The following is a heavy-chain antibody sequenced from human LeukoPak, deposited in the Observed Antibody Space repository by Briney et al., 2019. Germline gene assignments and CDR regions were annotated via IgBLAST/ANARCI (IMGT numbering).Heavy chain of an antibody. V-gene: IGHV3-49*04. CDR3: TRGLAKTGMNC. CDR2: IRSKTYGETT. CDR1: GFTFGDNA. D-gene: IGHD1-14*01. J-gene: IGHJ4*02. Sequence: GGSLRLSCTASGFTFGDNAMTCVRQAPGRGLEWVGFIRSKTYGETTEYAASVKGRFTISRDDSKSIAYLQMNSLKSEDTSVYYCTRGLAKTGMNCWGQGTLVTVSA.